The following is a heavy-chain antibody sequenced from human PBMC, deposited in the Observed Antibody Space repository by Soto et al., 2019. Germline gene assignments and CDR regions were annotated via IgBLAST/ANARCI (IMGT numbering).Heavy chain of an antibody. CDR2: LWNDGYTK. CDR3: ARDYGDLGYDS. J-gene: IGHJ4*02. CDR1: GFTLSRNG. D-gene: IGHD4-17*01. Sequence: QVQLVQSGGGVVQPGGSLRLSCAASGFTLSRNGMHWVRQAPGKGLEWVAILWNDGYTKYYADSVQGRFAISRDSSKNTLYPQMNSLRVDDTAVYYCARDYGDLGYDSWGQGTLVTVSS. V-gene: IGHV3-33*01.